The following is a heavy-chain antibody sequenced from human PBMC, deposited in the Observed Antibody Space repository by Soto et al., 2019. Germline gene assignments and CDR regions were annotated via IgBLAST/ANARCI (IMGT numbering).Heavy chain of an antibody. Sequence: PGGSLRLSCAASGFTFSSYGMHWVRQAPGKGLEWVAVIWYDGSNKYYADSVKGRFTISRDNSKNTLYLQMNSLRAEDTAVYYCARNYVGYCSGGSCYQRPYYYYYMDVWGKGTTVTVSS. V-gene: IGHV3-33*01. D-gene: IGHD2-15*01. CDR1: GFTFSSYG. J-gene: IGHJ6*03. CDR2: IWYDGSNK. CDR3: ARNYVGYCSGGSCYQRPYYYYYMDV.